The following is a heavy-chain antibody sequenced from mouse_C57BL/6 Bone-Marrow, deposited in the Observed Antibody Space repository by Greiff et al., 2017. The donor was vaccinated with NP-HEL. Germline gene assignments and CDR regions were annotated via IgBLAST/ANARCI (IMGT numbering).Heavy chain of an antibody. J-gene: IGHJ3*01. CDR2: IRLKSDNYAT. V-gene: IGHV6-3*01. Sequence: EVKLMESGGGLVQPGGSMKLSCVASGFTFSNYWMNWVRQSPEKGLEWVAQIRLKSDNYATHYAESVKGRFTISRDDSKSSVYLQMNNLRAEDTGIYYCTVGYYSFAYWGQGTLVTVSA. CDR1: GFTFSNYW. D-gene: IGHD2-3*01. CDR3: TVGYYSFAY.